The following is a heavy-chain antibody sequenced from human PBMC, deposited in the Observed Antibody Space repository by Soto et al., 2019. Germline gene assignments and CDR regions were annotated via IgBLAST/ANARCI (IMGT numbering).Heavy chain of an antibody. J-gene: IGHJ6*02. V-gene: IGHV1-69*06. CDR2: IIPLFGTA. Sequence: QVQRVQSGAEVKKPGSSVKVSCKASGGTFSSYAISWVRQAPGQGLEWMGGIIPLFGTANYAQKLQERVTITADKSTSIAEMELSSLRSEDAAMKYCARADWDGDSGDGGDVWGQGTTVT. CDR1: GGTFSSYA. CDR3: ARADWDGDSGDGGDV. D-gene: IGHD5-12*01.